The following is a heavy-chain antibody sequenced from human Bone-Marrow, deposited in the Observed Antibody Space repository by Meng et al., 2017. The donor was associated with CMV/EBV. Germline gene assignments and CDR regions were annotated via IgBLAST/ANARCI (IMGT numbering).Heavy chain of an antibody. Sequence: LRLSCAASGFTFSNSWMTWVRQAPGKGLEWVGRIKSKTDGGTTDYAAHAKGRFTISRDDSKRTVYLQMNSLKTEDTAVYFCTRLVQGYWGQGTLVTVSS. CDR1: GFTFSNSW. J-gene: IGHJ1*01. CDR3: TRLVQGY. V-gene: IGHV3-15*05. D-gene: IGHD3-10*01. CDR2: IKSKTDGGTT.